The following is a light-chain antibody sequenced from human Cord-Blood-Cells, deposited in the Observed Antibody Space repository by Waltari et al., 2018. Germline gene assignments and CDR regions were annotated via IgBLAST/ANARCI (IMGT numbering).Light chain of an antibody. J-gene: IGLJ1*01. CDR1: GSDVGCYNL. CDR3: CSYAGSSTYV. Sequence: QSALTPPASVSVSPGQSLPISCTGTGSDVGCYNLVSWYQQHPGKAPKLMIYEGSKRPSGVSNRFSGSKSGNTASLTISGLQAEDEADYYCCSYAGSSTYVFGTGTKVTVL. V-gene: IGLV2-23*01. CDR2: EGS.